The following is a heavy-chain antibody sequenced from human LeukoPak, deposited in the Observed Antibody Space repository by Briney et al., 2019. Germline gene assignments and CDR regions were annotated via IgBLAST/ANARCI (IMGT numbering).Heavy chain of an antibody. CDR3: ARDDRARGTNFLDH. CDR1: GYTFSSYS. CDR2: IREYNANT. D-gene: IGHD1-26*01. Sequence: ASVRVSCKPAGYTFSSYSISWRGRARGQGGEGRGCIREYNANTTSPHKFQGRVTMTPATSTSTAYMELRTLRSDDTAVYSCARDDRARGTNFLDHWGQGTLVTVSS. V-gene: IGHV1-18*01. J-gene: IGHJ4*02.